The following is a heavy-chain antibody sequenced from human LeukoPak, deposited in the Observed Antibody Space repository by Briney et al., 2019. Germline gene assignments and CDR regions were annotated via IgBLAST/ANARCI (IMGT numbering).Heavy chain of an antibody. CDR2: ISGSGGST. D-gene: IGHD3-22*01. V-gene: IGHV3-23*01. CDR1: GFTFSSYG. J-gene: IGHJ4*02. CDR3: ARGPPMYSYGSSAYHYDYFEY. Sequence: GGSLRLSCAASGFTFSSYGMSWVRQAPGKGLEWVSAISGSGGSTYYADSVKGRFTLSRDNPKNTLYLQMNSLRTEDTAVYSCARGPPMYSYGSSAYHYDYFEYWGQGTLVTVSS.